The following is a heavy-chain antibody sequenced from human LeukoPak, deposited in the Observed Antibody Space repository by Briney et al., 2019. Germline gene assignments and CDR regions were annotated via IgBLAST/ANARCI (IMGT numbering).Heavy chain of an antibody. J-gene: IGHJ4*02. Sequence: PSETLSLTCTVSGRSISSSSYYWGWIRQPPGKGLEWIGSIYYSGSTYYNPSLKSRVTISVDTSKNQFSLKLSSVTAADTAVYYCARRRPSHYFDYWGQGTLVTVSS. CDR2: IYYSGST. CDR3: ARRRPSHYFDY. CDR1: GRSISSSSYY. V-gene: IGHV4-39*01.